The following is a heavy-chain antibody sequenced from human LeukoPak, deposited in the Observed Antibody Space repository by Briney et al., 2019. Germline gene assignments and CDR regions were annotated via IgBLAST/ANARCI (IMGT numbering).Heavy chain of an antibody. D-gene: IGHD5-12*01. Sequence: ASVKVSCKASGGTFSSYTTSWVRQAPGQGLEWMGRIIPILGIANYAQKFQGRVTITADKSTSTAYMELSSLRSEDTAVYYCATLATAGPYYFDYWGQGTLVTVSS. CDR1: GGTFSSYT. CDR2: IIPILGIA. J-gene: IGHJ4*02. V-gene: IGHV1-69*02. CDR3: ATLATAGPYYFDY.